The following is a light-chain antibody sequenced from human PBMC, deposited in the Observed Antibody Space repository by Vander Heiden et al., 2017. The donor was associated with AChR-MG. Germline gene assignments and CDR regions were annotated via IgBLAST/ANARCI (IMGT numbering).Light chain of an antibody. CDR1: SSDIGYYNY. CDR3: SCFTESNTLI. J-gene: IGLJ2*01. Sequence: QSALTQPASVSGSPGQSSTISCTGTSSDIGYYNYVPWYQQRPGKGPNLTIYDISRRPSVVSSRFSGSRSGSQASLTISGLQIEDEGDYYCSCFTESNTLIFGGGTKLAVL. V-gene: IGLV2-14*03. CDR2: DIS.